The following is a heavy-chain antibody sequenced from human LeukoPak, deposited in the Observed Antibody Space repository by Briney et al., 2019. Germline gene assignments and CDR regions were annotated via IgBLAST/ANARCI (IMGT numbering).Heavy chain of an antibody. V-gene: IGHV4-39*01. Sequence: SETLSLTCTVSGVSISSSNSYWGWIRQPPGKGLEWIGSIYYSGSTYYNPSLKSRVTISVDTSKNQFSLKLSSVTAADTAVYYCARVMIRGIVGWAPFELSNWFDPWGQGTLVTVSS. CDR1: GVSISSSNSY. D-gene: IGHD3-10*01. CDR3: ARVMIRGIVGWAPFELSNWFDP. J-gene: IGHJ5*02. CDR2: IYYSGST.